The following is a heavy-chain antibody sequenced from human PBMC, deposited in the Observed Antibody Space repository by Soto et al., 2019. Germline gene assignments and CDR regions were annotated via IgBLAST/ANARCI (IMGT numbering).Heavy chain of an antibody. CDR2: IIPIFGTA. D-gene: IGHD4-17*01. J-gene: IGHJ5*02. CDR3: ARDGSATTVTTNWFGP. V-gene: IGHV1-69*01. CDR1: GGTFSSYA. Sequence: QVQLVQSGAEVKKPGSSVKVSCKASGGTFSSYAISWVRQAPGQGLEWMGGIIPIFGTANYAQKFQGRVTITADESTSTAYMELSSLRSEDTAVYYCARDGSATTVTTNWFGPWGQGTLVTVSS.